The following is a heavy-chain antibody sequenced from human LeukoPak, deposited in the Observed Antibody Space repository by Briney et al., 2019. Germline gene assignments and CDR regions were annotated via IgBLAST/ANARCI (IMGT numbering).Heavy chain of an antibody. D-gene: IGHD6-19*01. Sequence: ASVKVSCKASGYTFTSYYMHWVRQAPGQGLEWMGWMNPNSGNTGYAQKFQGRVTMTRNTSISTAYMELSSLRSEDTAVYYCARERDQWLNWGQGTLVTVSS. CDR2: MNPNSGNT. V-gene: IGHV1-8*02. CDR3: ARERDQWLN. CDR1: GYTFTSYY. J-gene: IGHJ4*02.